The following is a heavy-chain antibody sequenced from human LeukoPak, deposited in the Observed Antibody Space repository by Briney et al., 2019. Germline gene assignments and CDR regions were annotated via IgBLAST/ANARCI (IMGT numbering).Heavy chain of an antibody. CDR3: AKLSYYASGSQSGFDY. CDR1: GFTFISYA. J-gene: IGHJ4*02. Sequence: GTSLRLSCAASGFTFISYAIHWVRQAPGKGLEWVAVISFHGTVYAESVKGRFTISRDNSKSTLYLQMNSLRAEDTAVYYCAKLSYYASGSQSGFDYWGQGTLVTVSS. CDR2: ISFHGT. D-gene: IGHD3-10*01. V-gene: IGHV3-30*04.